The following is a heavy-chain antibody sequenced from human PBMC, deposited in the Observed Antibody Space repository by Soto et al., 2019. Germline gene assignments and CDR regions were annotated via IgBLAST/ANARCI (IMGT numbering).Heavy chain of an antibody. CDR1: GFTFSSYA. CDR2: ISYDGSNK. D-gene: IGHD4-17*01. V-gene: IGHV3-30-3*01. Sequence: QVQLVESGGGVVQPGRSLRLSCAASGFTFSSYAMHWVRQAPGKGLEWVAVISYDGSNKYYADSVKGRFTISRDNSKNTLYLQMNSLRAEDTAVYYCARDPTGGDDDCYLDYWGQGTLVTVSS. CDR3: ARDPTGGDDDCYLDY. J-gene: IGHJ4*02.